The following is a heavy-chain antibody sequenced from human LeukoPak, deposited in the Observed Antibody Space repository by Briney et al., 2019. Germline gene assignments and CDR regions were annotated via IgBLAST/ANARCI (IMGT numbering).Heavy chain of an antibody. CDR1: GYPFTIYG. D-gene: IGHD4-11*01. CDR3: ARGADYKTVKYDY. Sequence: ASVKVSCKASGYPFTIYGIVWVRQAPGQGLEWMGWISAYSGHTNYAQKLQGRVTMTTDRSTSTVYMELRSLRFDDTAVYYCARGADYKTVKYDYWGQGTLVTVSS. J-gene: IGHJ4*02. CDR2: ISAYSGHT. V-gene: IGHV1-18*01.